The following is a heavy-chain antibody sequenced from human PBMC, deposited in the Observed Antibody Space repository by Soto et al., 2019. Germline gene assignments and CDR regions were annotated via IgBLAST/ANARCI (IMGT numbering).Heavy chain of an antibody. CDR3: ARDHIVVVPAAIPYYYYGMDV. V-gene: IGHV4-34*01. Sequence: SETLSLTCAVYGGSFSGYYWSWIRQPPGKGLEWIGEINHSGSTNYNPSLKSRVTISVDTSKNQFSLKLSSVTAADTAVYYCARDHIVVVPAAIPYYYYGMDVWAQGTTVTVSS. CDR1: GGSFSGYY. J-gene: IGHJ6*02. D-gene: IGHD2-2*01. CDR2: INHSGST.